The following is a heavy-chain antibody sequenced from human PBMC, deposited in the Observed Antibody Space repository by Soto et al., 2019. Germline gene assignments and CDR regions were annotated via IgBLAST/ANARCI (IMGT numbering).Heavy chain of an antibody. CDR2: ISYDGSNK. CDR3: ARDAGIAVAGTWGYYYYGMDV. CDR1: GFTFSSYA. V-gene: IGHV3-30-3*01. D-gene: IGHD6-19*01. J-gene: IGHJ6*02. Sequence: PGGSLRLSCAASGFTFSSYAMHWVRQAPGKGLEWVAVISYDGSNKYYADSVKGRFTISRDNSKNTLYLQMNSLRAEDTAVYYCARDAGIAVAGTWGYYYYGMDVWGQGTTVTVSS.